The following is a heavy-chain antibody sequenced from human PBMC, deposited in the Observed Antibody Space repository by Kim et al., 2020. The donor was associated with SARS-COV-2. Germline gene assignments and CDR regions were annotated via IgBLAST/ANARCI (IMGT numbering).Heavy chain of an antibody. CDR1: GFIFSTCT. CDR3: AKSGMFVSTYNGLLDF. J-gene: IGHJ4*02. V-gene: IGHV3-23*01. D-gene: IGHD3-10*01. Sequence: GGSLRLSCSTSGFIFSTCTMNWVRQAPGKGLEWVASIVPNGATTVYADSVKGRFTISRDDSTDTLYLQMNSLRAEDTAIYYCAKSGMFVSTYNGLLDFWGQGGLVTVSS. CDR2: IVPNGATT.